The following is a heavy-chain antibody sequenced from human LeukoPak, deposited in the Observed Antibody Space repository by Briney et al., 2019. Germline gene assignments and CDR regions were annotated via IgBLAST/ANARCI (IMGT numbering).Heavy chain of an antibody. V-gene: IGHV3-11*01. CDR3: ARDAVDTANAV. D-gene: IGHD5-18*01. J-gene: IGHJ6*02. CDR1: GFIFSDYY. CDR2: MSSSGNTI. Sequence: GGSLRLSCAASGFIFSDYYMSWIRQAPGKGLEWVSSMSSSGNTIYYADSVKGRFTISRDNAKDSLYLQMNSLRAEDTAVYYCARDAVDTANAVWGQGTTVTVSS.